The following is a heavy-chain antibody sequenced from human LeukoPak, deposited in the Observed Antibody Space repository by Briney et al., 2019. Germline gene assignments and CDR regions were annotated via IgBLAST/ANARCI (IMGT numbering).Heavy chain of an antibody. V-gene: IGHV4-59*01. CDR2: IYYSGST. CDR1: GGSISSYY. Sequence: SETLSLTCTVSGGSISSYYWSWIRQPPGKGLEWIGYIYYSGSTNYNPSPMSRVTISVDTSKNQFSLKLSSVTAADTAVYYCARVPLGYCSSTSCYGAGSRYYYYMDVWGKGTTVTISS. D-gene: IGHD2-2*01. J-gene: IGHJ6*03. CDR3: ARVPLGYCSSTSCYGAGSRYYYYMDV.